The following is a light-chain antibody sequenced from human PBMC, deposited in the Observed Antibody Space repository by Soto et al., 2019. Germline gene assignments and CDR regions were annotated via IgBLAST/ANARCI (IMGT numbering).Light chain of an antibody. Sequence: DIQMTQSPSSLSASVRDSVTITCQASQDIRNNLNWYQQKPGQAPKVLIYGASNLVTGVPSRFSGSGSGTHFTFTISNLQPEDIANYYCQQSDSLLRASLGAGTKVDIK. CDR1: QDIRNN. CDR3: QQSDSLLRAS. V-gene: IGKV1-33*01. J-gene: IGKJ4*01. CDR2: GAS.